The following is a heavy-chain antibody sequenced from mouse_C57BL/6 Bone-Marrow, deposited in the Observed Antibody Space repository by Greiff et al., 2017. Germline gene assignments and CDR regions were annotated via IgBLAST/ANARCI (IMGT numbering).Heavy chain of an antibody. V-gene: IGHV1-50*01. J-gene: IGHJ4*01. CDR3: ARALFYYYGSSPHYYAMDY. D-gene: IGHD1-1*01. Sequence: QVQLQQSGAELVKPGASVKLSCKASGYTFTSYWMQWVKQRPGQGLEWIGEIDPSDSYTNYNQKFKGKATLTVDTSSSTAYMQLSSLTSEDSAVYYCARALFYYYGSSPHYYAMDYWGQGTSVTVSS. CDR2: IDPSDSYT. CDR1: GYTFTSYW.